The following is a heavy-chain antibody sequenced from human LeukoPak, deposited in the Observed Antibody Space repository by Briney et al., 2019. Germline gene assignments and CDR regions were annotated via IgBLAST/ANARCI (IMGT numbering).Heavy chain of an antibody. D-gene: IGHD1-14*01. J-gene: IGHJ4*02. CDR3: AKDRTHLRGGLDY. V-gene: IGHV3-30*18. CDR2: ISYDGSNK. Sequence: GRSLRLSCAASGFTFSTYGIHWVRRAPGKGLEWVAVISYDGSNKYYADSVKGRFTISRDNSKNALYLQMNSLRAEDTAVYYCAKDRTHLRGGLDYWGQGTLVTVYS. CDR1: GFTFSTYG.